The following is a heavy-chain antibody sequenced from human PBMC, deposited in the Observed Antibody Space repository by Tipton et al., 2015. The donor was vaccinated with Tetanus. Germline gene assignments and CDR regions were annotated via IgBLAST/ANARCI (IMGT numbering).Heavy chain of an antibody. V-gene: IGHV4-39*07. D-gene: IGHD5-24*01. CDR1: GGSISSGTFY. CDR2: IYSYNGNT. CDR3: ARTTRRWLHPDY. J-gene: IGHJ4*02. Sequence: TLSLTCTVSGGSISSGTFYWDWIRQTPGKGLEWIGNIYSYNGNTLQNPSLKSRVTISVDTAQNQFSLQLRSVTAADTAIYYCARTTRRWLHPDYWGQGTLVTVSS.